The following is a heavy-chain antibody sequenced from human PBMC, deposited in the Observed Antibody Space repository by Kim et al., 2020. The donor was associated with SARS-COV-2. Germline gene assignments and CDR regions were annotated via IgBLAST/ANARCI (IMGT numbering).Heavy chain of an antibody. D-gene: IGHD3-22*01. CDR2: MNPNSGNT. J-gene: IGHJ4*02. CDR1: GYTFTSYD. CDR3: AREDSSGDPFDY. Sequence: ASVKVSCKASGYTFTSYDINWVRQATGQGLEWMGWMNPNSGNTGYAQKFQGRVTMTRNTSISTAYMELSSLRSEDTAVYYCAREDSSGDPFDYWGQGTLVTVSS. V-gene: IGHV1-8*01.